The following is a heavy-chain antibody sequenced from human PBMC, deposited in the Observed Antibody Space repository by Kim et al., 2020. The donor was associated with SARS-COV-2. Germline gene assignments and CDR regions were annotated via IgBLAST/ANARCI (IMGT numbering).Heavy chain of an antibody. CDR2: IYYSGST. Sequence: SETLSLTCTVSGGSISSSSYYWGWIRQPPGKGLEWIGSIYYSGSTYYNPSLKSRVTISVDTSKNQFSLKLSSVTAADTALYYCARDVAVAGTPLLTYYG. J-gene: IGHJ6*01. CDR1: GGSISSSSYY. D-gene: IGHD6-19*01. V-gene: IGHV4-39*07. CDR3: ARDVAVAGTPLLTYYG.